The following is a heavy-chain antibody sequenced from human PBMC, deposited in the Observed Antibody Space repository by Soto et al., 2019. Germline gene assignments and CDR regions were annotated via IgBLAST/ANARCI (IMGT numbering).Heavy chain of an antibody. V-gene: IGHV6-1*01. CDR1: GDSVSSNSSA. CDR3: ARESPHYYYGMDV. J-gene: IGHJ6*02. CDR2: TYYRSKWYN. Sequence: SQPLSLPGAISGDSVSSNSSACNFIRQSPSRGLEWLGRTYYRSKWYNDYAVSVKSRITINPDTSKNQFSLQLNSVTPEDTAVYYCARESPHYYYGMDVWGQGTTVTVSS.